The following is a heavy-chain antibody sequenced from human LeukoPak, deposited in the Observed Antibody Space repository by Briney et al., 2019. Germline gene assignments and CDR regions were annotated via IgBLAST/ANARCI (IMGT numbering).Heavy chain of an antibody. J-gene: IGHJ4*02. CDR2: ISYDGSNK. Sequence: PGGSLRLSCAASGFTFSNYAMYWVRQTPGKGLQWVALISYDGSNKYSADSVKGRFTISRDNSRNTLYLQMNSLRAEDTAVYYCARGQPSTMGLFDYWGQGTLVTVSS. V-gene: IGHV3-30*04. CDR3: ARGQPSTMGLFDY. CDR1: GFTFSNYA. D-gene: IGHD4/OR15-4a*01.